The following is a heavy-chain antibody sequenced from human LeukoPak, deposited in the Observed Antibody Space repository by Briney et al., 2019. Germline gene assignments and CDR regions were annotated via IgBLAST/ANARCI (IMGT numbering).Heavy chain of an antibody. J-gene: IGHJ4*02. D-gene: IGHD4-17*01. CDR2: IYHSGST. CDR1: GGSISSSNW. V-gene: IGHV4-4*02. CDR3: AREMTTVTFYYFDY. Sequence: SETLSLTCAVSGGSISSSNWWSWVRQPPGKGLEWIGEIYHSGSTNYNPSLKSRVTISVDKSKNQFSLKLSPVTAADTAVYYCAREMTTVTFYYFDYWGQGTLVTVSS.